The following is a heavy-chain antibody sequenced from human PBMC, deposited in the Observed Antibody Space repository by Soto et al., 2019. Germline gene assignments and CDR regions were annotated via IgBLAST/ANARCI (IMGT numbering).Heavy chain of an antibody. Sequence: ASVKVSCKASGYTFTGYYMHWVRQAPGQGLEWMGWINPNSGGTNYAQKFQGWVTMTRDTSISTAYMELSRLRSDDTAVYYCARDTVVAGLAVDAFDIWGQGTMLTVSS. CDR1: GYTFTGYY. D-gene: IGHD6-19*01. CDR2: INPNSGGT. CDR3: ARDTVVAGLAVDAFDI. V-gene: IGHV1-2*04. J-gene: IGHJ3*02.